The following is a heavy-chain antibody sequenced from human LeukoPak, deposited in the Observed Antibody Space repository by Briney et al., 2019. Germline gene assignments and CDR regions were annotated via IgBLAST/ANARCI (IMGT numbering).Heavy chain of an antibody. CDR2: MNPNSGNT. CDR3: ARGITMVRGVIPRLGY. V-gene: IGHV1-8*01. D-gene: IGHD3-10*01. Sequence: ASVTVSFKASGYTFTSYDINWVRQATGQGLEWMGWMNPNSGNTGYAQKFQGRVTMTRNTSISTAYMELSSLRSEDTAVYYCARGITMVRGVIPRLGYWGQGTLVTVSS. J-gene: IGHJ4*02. CDR1: GYTFTSYD.